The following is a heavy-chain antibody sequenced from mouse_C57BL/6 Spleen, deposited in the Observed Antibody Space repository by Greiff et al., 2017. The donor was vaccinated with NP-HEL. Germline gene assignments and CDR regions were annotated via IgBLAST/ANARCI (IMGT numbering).Heavy chain of an antibody. CDR2: IDPSDSYT. V-gene: IGHV1-69*01. J-gene: IGHJ1*03. CDR1: GYTFTSYW. Sequence: QVQLQQPGAELVMPGASVKLSCKASGYTFTSYWMHWVKQRPGQGLEWIGEIDPSDSYTNYNQKFKGKSTLTVDKSSSTAYMQLSSLTSEDSAVYYCARRSNYVWYFDVWGTGTTVTVSS. CDR3: ARRSNYVWYFDV. D-gene: IGHD2-5*01.